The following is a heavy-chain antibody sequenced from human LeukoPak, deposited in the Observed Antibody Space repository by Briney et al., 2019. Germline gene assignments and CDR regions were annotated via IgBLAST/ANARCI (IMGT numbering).Heavy chain of an antibody. CDR2: IYHSGST. V-gene: IGHV4-4*02. CDR3: ARHXLNNYGYYY. Sequence: SETLSLTCAVSGGSISSSNWWSWVRQPPGKGLEWIGEIYHSGSTNYNPSLKSRVTISVDKSKNQFSLRLSSATAADMATYYCARHXLNNYGYYYWGQGTLVTVSS. CDR1: GGSISSSNW. D-gene: IGHD5-24*01. J-gene: IGHJ4*02.